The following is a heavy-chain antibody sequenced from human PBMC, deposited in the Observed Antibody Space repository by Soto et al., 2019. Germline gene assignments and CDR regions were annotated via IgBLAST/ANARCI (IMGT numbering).Heavy chain of an antibody. CDR3: ARGGDLTGYSSYYYYGMDV. D-gene: IGHD3-9*01. Sequence: EVQLVESGGGLVQPGGSLRLSCAASGFTVSSNYMSWVRQAPGKGLEWVSVIYSGGSTYYADSVKGRFTISRHNSKNTLYRQMNSLRAEDTAVYYCARGGDLTGYSSYYYYGMDVWGQGTTVTVSS. CDR1: GFTVSSNY. CDR2: IYSGGST. V-gene: IGHV3-53*04. J-gene: IGHJ6*02.